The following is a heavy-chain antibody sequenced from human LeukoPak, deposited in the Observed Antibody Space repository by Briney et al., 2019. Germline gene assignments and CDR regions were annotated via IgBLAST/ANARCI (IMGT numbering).Heavy chain of an antibody. Sequence: GGSLRLSCAASGFTFSSYGTHWVRQAPGKGLEWVAVISYDGSNKYYADSVKGRFTISRDNSKNTLYLQMNSLRAEDTAVYYCAKDLDYGDYYFDYWGQGTLVTVSS. J-gene: IGHJ4*02. V-gene: IGHV3-30*18. CDR2: ISYDGSNK. CDR3: AKDLDYGDYYFDY. CDR1: GFTFSSYG. D-gene: IGHD4-17*01.